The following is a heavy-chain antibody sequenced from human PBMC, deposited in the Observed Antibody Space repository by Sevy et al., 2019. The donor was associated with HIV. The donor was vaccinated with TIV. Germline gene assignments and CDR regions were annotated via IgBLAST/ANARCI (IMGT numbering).Heavy chain of an antibody. V-gene: IGHV4-34*01. CDR1: GGSFSGYY. Sequence: SETLSLTCAVYGGSFSGYYWSWIRKPPGKGLEWIGEINHSGSTNYNPSLKSRVTISVDTSKNQFSLKLSSVTAADTAVHYCARWKQWLEYWFDPWGQGTLVTVSS. CDR3: ARWKQWLEYWFDP. J-gene: IGHJ5*02. CDR2: INHSGST. D-gene: IGHD6-19*01.